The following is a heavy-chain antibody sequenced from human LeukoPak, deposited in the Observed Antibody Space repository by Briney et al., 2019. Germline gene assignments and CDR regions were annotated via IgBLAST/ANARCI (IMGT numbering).Heavy chain of an antibody. CDR3: ARGRWTGYCTTTNCYSGLDP. CDR2: MNPNSGNT. CDR1: GYTFTSYD. Sequence: ASVKVSCKASGYTFTSYDINWVRQATGQGLEWMGWMNPNSGNTGYAQKFQGRVTMTRNTAINTAYMELSSLRSDDTAVYYCARGRWTGYCTTTNCYSGLDPWGQGTLVTVSS. J-gene: IGHJ5*02. D-gene: IGHD2-2*02. V-gene: IGHV1-8*01.